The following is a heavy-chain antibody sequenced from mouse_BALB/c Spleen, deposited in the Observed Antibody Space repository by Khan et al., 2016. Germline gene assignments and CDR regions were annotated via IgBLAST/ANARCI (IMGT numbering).Heavy chain of an antibody. V-gene: IGHV7-3*02. CDR2: IRNNANGYNT. CDR1: GFTFTDYY. Sequence: EVELVESGGGLVQPGGSLRLSCATSGFTFTDYYMSWVRQPPGKALEWLGFIRNNANGYNTEYSASVKGRFTISRDNSQSIRYLQMNTLRAEDSATYYCARDGKRLRGAMDYWGQGTSVTVSS. J-gene: IGHJ4*01. CDR3: ARDGKRLRGAMDY. D-gene: IGHD2-4*01.